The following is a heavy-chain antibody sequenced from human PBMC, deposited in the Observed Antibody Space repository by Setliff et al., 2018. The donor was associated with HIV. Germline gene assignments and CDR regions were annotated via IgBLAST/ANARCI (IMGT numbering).Heavy chain of an antibody. D-gene: IGHD3-22*01. Sequence: SDTLSLTCTVSGGSISSSSYYWGWIRQPPGKGLEWIGSIYYSESTSYNQSLKSRVTISVDTSKNQFSLKLGSVTAADTAVYYFGGNGYYSIDYWGQGTLVTVSS. V-gene: IGHV4-39*07. J-gene: IGHJ4*02. CDR3: GGNGYYSIDY. CDR1: GGSISSSSYY. CDR2: IYYSEST.